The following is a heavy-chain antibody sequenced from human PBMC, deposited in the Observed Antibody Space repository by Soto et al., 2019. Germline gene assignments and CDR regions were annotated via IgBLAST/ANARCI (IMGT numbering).Heavy chain of an antibody. Sequence: PSETLSLTCTVSGGSISSYYWSWIRQPPGKGLEWIGYIYYSGSTNYNPSLKSRVTISVDTSKNQFSLKLSSVTAADTAVYYCARLPIGSGHLESWGQGTLVTVSS. D-gene: IGHD6-19*01. CDR1: GGSISSYY. CDR3: ARLPIGSGHLES. CDR2: IYYSGST. J-gene: IGHJ4*02. V-gene: IGHV4-59*08.